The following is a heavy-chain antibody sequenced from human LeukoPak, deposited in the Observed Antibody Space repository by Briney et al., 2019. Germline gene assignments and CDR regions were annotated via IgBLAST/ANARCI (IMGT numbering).Heavy chain of an antibody. J-gene: IGHJ3*01. CDR2: ISSSGTNL. V-gene: IGHV3-48*03. CDR3: AKHPDFWGGYYYAFDV. D-gene: IGHD3-3*01. Sequence: PGGTLILSCAASGFTGYSYEMNCVRQAPGKGLEGVSYISSSGTNLYYADSVKGRFTVSRDNAKNSLFLQMNSLRAEDTAVYYCAKHPDFWGGYYYAFDVWGQGTMVTVSS. CDR1: GFTGYSYE.